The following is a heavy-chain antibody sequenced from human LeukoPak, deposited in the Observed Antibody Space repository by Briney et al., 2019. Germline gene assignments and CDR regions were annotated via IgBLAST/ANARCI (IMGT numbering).Heavy chain of an antibody. D-gene: IGHD1-26*01. CDR3: VAWGNSGNS. V-gene: IGHV3-7*01. Sequence: PGGSLSLSCAASGFTFSGHWMSWVRQAPAKGLEWVAHVNGDGSQIYYMDFVKGRFTISRDNAKNSLYLQMNGLRAEDTAVYYCVAWGNSGNSWGQGTMVIVSS. J-gene: IGHJ3*01. CDR2: VNGDGSQI. CDR1: GFTFSGHW.